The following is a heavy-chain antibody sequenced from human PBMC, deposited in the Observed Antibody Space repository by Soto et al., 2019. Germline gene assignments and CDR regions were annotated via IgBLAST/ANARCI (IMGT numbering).Heavy chain of an antibody. CDR2: IIPILGTA. CDR1: GGTFSSYA. V-gene: IGHV1-69*13. Sequence: SVKVSCKASGGTFSSYAISWVRQAPGQGLEWMGGIIPILGTANYAQKFQGRVTITADESTSTAYMKLSSLRSEDTAVYYCARDLERKRGYSYGYYYYYGMDFWGQGTTVTVSS. CDR3: ARDLERKRGYSYGYYYYYGMDF. J-gene: IGHJ6*02. D-gene: IGHD5-18*01.